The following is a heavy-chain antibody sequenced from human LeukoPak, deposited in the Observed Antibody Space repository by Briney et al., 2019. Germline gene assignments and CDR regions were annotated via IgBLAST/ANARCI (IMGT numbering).Heavy chain of an antibody. D-gene: IGHD1-1*01. CDR3: ARRANDLRPLDI. CDR2: IKPDGSEK. V-gene: IGHV3-7*01. J-gene: IGHJ3*02. CDR1: GFIFSNYW. Sequence: GGSLRLSCAASGFIFSNYWMSWVRQAPGKGLEWVANIKPDGSEKDYVDSVKGRFTISRDNAENSLSLQMNSLRAEDTALYYSARRANDLRPLDIWRQGTMVTVS.